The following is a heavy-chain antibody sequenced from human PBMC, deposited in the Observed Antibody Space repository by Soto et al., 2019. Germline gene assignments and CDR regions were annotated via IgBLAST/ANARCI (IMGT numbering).Heavy chain of an antibody. J-gene: IGHJ6*02. V-gene: IGHV4-31*03. D-gene: IGHD3-10*01. CDR1: GGSISSGDYY. CDR2: IYYSGST. Sequence: PSETLSLTCTVSGGSISSGDYYWSWIRQHPGKGLEWIGYIYYSGSTYYNPSLKSRVTISVDTSKNQFSLKLSSVTAADTAVYYCARGFTGFRYGMDVWGQGTTVTVSS. CDR3: ARGFTGFRYGMDV.